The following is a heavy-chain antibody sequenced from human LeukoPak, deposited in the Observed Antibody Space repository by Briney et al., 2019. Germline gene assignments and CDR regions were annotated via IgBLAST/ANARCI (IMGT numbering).Heavy chain of an antibody. J-gene: IGHJ6*03. Sequence: GASVKVSCKASGYTFTNYDMNWVRQATGQGLEWMGWMNPNSGTTGYAQKFQGRVTMTRNTSISTAYMELSSLRSEDTAVYYCARRTGYYNYMDVWGKGTTVTVSS. CDR2: MNPNSGTT. D-gene: IGHD2-8*02. CDR3: ARRTGYYNYMDV. V-gene: IGHV1-8*01. CDR1: GYTFTNYD.